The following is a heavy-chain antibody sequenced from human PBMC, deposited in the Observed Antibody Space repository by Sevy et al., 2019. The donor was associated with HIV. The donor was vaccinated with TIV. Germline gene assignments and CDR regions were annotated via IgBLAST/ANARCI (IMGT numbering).Heavy chain of an antibody. Sequence: ASVKVSCKASGYTFTGYYMHWVRQAPGQGLEWMGWINPNSGGTNYAQKFQGRVTMTRDTSISTAYMELSRLRSDDTAMYYCARGSIAARPDSYYYGMDVWGQGTTVTVSS. CDR2: INPNSGGT. J-gene: IGHJ6*02. CDR3: ARGSIAARPDSYYYGMDV. V-gene: IGHV1-2*02. CDR1: GYTFTGYY. D-gene: IGHD6-6*01.